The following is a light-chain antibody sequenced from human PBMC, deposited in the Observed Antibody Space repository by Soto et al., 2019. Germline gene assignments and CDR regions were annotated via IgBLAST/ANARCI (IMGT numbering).Light chain of an antibody. J-gene: IGLJ3*02. CDR3: CSYAGSTTLV. CDR1: SSDVGSYNL. Sequence: QSALTQPAFVSGSPGQSITISCTGSSSDVGSYNLVSWYQQHPGRAPKLMICEDNKRPSGVSNRFSGSKSGNTASLTISGLQAEDEADYYCCSYAGSTTLVFGGGTKLTVL. CDR2: EDN. V-gene: IGLV2-23*01.